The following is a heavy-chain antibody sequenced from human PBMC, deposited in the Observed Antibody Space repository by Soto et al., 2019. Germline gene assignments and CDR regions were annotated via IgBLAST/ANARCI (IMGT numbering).Heavy chain of an antibody. CDR3: ARDITIFGVVRSIYMDV. J-gene: IGHJ6*03. Sequence: QVQLQQWGAGLLKPSETLSLTCAVYGGSFSGYYWSWIRQPPGKGLEWIGEIKHSGSTNYNPSLKSRVTISVDTSKNQFSLKLSSVTAADTAVYYCARDITIFGVVRSIYMDVWGKGTTVTVSS. CDR1: GGSFSGYY. V-gene: IGHV4-34*01. CDR2: IKHSGST. D-gene: IGHD3-3*01.